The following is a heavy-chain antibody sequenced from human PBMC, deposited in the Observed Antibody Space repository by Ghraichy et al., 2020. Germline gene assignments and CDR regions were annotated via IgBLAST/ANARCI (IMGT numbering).Heavy chain of an antibody. CDR2: ISGRGGII. CDR1: GFTFSNYE. Sequence: GESLRLSCAASGFTFSNYEMKWVRQAPGKGLEWVADISGRGGIIYYADSVKGRFTISRDNAKDSLYLQMNTLRAEDTAVYYCARGGNFGSCSGGSCYSLDYWGQGALVTVSS. D-gene: IGHD2-15*01. V-gene: IGHV3-48*03. J-gene: IGHJ4*02. CDR3: ARGGNFGSCSGGSCYSLDY.